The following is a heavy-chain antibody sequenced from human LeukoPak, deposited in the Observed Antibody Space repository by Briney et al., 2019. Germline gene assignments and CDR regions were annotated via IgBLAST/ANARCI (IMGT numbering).Heavy chain of an antibody. V-gene: IGHV3-30-3*01. D-gene: IGHD3-10*01. J-gene: IGHJ4*02. Sequence: PGGSLRLSCAAPGFILVNYTMHWVRQAPGKGLEWVAVLSYDGISKYHADSVRGRFTISRDNSKNTLYLQMNSLRPEDTAVYYCARGIDYWGQGTLVTVSS. CDR3: ARGIDY. CDR1: GFILVNYT. CDR2: LSYDGISK.